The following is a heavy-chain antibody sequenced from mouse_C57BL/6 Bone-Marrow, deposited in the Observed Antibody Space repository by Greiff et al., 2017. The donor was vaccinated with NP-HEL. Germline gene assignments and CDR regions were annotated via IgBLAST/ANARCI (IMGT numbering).Heavy chain of an antibody. J-gene: IGHJ4*01. V-gene: IGHV1-54*01. CDR3: ARVRGTTVAYYAMDY. CDR1: GYAFTNYL. Sequence: VKLMESGAELVRPGTSVKVSCKASGYAFTNYLIEWVKQRPGQGLEWIGVINPGSGGTNYNEKFKGKATLTADKSSSTAYMQLSSLTSEDSAVYFCARVRGTTVAYYAMDYWGQGTSVTVSS. D-gene: IGHD1-1*01. CDR2: INPGSGGT.